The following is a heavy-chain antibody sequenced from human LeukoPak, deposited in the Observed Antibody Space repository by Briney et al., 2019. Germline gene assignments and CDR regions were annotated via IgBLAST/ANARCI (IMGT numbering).Heavy chain of an antibody. Sequence: GGSLRLSCAASGFTFSSYEMNWVRQAPGKGLEWVSYISSGGSPIYYADSVKGRFTISRDNAKKSLYLQMNSLRAEDTAVYYRARRGYYYGSGMDVWGQGTTVTVSS. V-gene: IGHV3-48*03. J-gene: IGHJ6*02. CDR3: ARRGYYYGSGMDV. CDR2: ISSGGSPI. CDR1: GFTFSSYE. D-gene: IGHD3-10*01.